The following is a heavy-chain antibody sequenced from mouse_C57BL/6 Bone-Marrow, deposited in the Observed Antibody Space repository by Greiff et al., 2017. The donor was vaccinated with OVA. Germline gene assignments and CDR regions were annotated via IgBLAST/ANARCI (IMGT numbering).Heavy chain of an antibody. D-gene: IGHD2-5*01. V-gene: IGHV8-8*01. J-gene: IGHJ1*03. Sequence: QVTLKECGPGILQPSQTLSLTCSFSGFSLSTFGMGVGWIRQPSGKGLEWLAHIWWDAAKYYNPALKSRPTISKDTSKNQVFLKIDNVNTADTATYYCARIDYSNYYPYWYFDVWGTGTTVTVSS. CDR3: ARIDYSNYYPYWYFDV. CDR2: IWWDAAK. CDR1: GFSLSTFGMG.